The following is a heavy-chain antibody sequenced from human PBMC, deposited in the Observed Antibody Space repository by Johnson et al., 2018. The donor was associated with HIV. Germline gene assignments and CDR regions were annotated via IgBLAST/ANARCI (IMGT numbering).Heavy chain of an antibody. D-gene: IGHD2-8*01. CDR2: IKSKGDGGTT. CDR3: ARRTLGGYCPKGICPINAFDV. V-gene: IGHV3-15*01. J-gene: IGHJ3*01. Sequence: VRLVETGGGLIQPGGSLRLSCAASGFSFTNAWMNWVRQGPGKGLEWVGRIKSKGDGGTTDYAAPVKGRFSISRDDSRNTLHMQMNSLKTDDTGVYYCARRTLGGYCPKGICPINAFDVWGQGTMVTVAS. CDR1: GFSFTNAW.